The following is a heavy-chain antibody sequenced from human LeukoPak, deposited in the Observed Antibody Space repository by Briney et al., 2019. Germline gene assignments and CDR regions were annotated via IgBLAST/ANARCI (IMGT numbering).Heavy chain of an antibody. CDR2: IISSGSTI. V-gene: IGHV3-48*03. J-gene: IGHJ4*02. CDR1: GFTFSSYE. CDR3: ARPLYSSSWYVGGFDY. D-gene: IGHD6-13*01. Sequence: GGSLRLSLAASGFTFSSYEMNWVHQAPGKGLEWVSSIISSGSTIYYADSVEGRFTISRDNAKNSLYLQMNSLRAEGTAVYYCARPLYSSSWYVGGFDYWGQGTLVTVSS.